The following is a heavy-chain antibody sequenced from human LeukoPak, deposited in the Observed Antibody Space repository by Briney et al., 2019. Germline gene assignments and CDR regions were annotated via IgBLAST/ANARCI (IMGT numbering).Heavy chain of an antibody. Sequence: SVKVSCQASGGTFSSYAISWVRQAPGQGLEWMGRIIPIFGTANYAQKFQGRVTITTDESTSTAYMELSSLRSEDTAVYYCASGYSYGQELGYWGQGTLVTVSS. CDR3: ASGYSYGQELGY. V-gene: IGHV1-69*05. J-gene: IGHJ4*02. CDR1: GGTFSSYA. D-gene: IGHD5-18*01. CDR2: IIPIFGTA.